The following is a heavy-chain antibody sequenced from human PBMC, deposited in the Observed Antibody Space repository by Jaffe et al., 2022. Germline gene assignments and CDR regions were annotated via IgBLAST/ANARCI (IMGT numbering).Heavy chain of an antibody. V-gene: IGHV1-2*02. CDR3: ARDLNPSYYYGSGSYVWGY. J-gene: IGHJ4*02. Sequence: QVQLVQSGAEVKKPGASVKVSCKASGYTFTGYYMHWVRQAPGQGLEWMGWINPNSGGTNYAQKFQGRVTMTRDTSISTAYMELSRLRSDDTAVYYCARDLNPSYYYGSGSYVWGYWGQGTLVTVSS. CDR1: GYTFTGYY. CDR2: INPNSGGT. D-gene: IGHD3-10*01.